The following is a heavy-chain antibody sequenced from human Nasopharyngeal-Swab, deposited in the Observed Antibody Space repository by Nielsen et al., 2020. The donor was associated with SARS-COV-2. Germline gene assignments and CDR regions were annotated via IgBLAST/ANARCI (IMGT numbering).Heavy chain of an antibody. CDR2: INSDGSST. J-gene: IGHJ6*02. V-gene: IGHV3-74*01. D-gene: IGHD3-3*01. CDR3: ARGPSERFLEWLNKNGMDV. Sequence: WISQPPGKGLVWVSRINSDGSSTSYADSVKGRFTISRDNAKNTLYLQMNSLRAEDTAVYYCARGPSERFLEWLNKNGMDVWGQGTTVTVSS.